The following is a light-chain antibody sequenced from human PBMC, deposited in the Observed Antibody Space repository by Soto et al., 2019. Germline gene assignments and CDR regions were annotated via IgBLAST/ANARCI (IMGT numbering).Light chain of an antibody. CDR2: EVS. V-gene: IGLV2-14*01. CDR1: SSDVGGHNY. Sequence: PRQPGPMTRSPGQSITISCTGTSSDVGGHNYVPWYQPHPGKVADLIVYEVSNRPSDVSDRFSGSKSGNTASLIISRLQAEDEADYECSSYTNRVTYVFAAETKVT. J-gene: IGLJ1*01. CDR3: SSYTNRVTYV.